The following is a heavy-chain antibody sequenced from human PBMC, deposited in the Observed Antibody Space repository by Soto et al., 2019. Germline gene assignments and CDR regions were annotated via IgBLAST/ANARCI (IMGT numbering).Heavy chain of an antibody. Sequence: EVQLLESGGGLVQPGGSLRLSCAASGFTFSSYAMSWVRQAPGKGLEWVSAISGSGGSTYYADSVKDRFTISRDNSKNTMYLQMNSLRAEDTAVYYCAKFCRGSTYYFDYWGQGTLVTVSS. CDR2: ISGSGGST. J-gene: IGHJ4*02. D-gene: IGHD3-10*01. V-gene: IGHV3-23*01. CDR3: AKFCRGSTYYFDY. CDR1: GFTFSSYA.